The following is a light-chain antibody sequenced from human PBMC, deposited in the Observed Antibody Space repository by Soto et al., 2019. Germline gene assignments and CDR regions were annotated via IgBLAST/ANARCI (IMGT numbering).Light chain of an antibody. J-gene: IGLJ2*01. CDR3: SSYAGSNAMS. CDR1: SSDVRGYNY. Sequence: QSVLTQPPSASGSPGQSVTISCTGISSDVRGYNYVSWYQQHPGEAPKLMIYDVSERPPGVPDRFSGSKSGSTASLTVSGLQAEDEADYYCSSYAGSNAMSFGGGTKLTVL. V-gene: IGLV2-8*01. CDR2: DVS.